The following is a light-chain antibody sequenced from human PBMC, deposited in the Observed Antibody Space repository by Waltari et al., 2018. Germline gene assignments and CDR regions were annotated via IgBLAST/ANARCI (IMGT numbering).Light chain of an antibody. CDR1: SSDVGGYNY. Sequence: QSALTQPPSASGSPGQSVTISCTGTSSDVGGYNYVSWHQQHPVKAPKLIIYEVSKWPSGVPGRFSGSKSGNTASLTVSGLQAEDEADYYCSSYAGSNNVVFGGGTKLTVL. J-gene: IGLJ2*01. CDR2: EVS. V-gene: IGLV2-8*01. CDR3: SSYAGSNNVV.